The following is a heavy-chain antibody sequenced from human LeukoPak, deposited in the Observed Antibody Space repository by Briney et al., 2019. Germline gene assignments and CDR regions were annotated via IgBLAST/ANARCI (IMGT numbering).Heavy chain of an antibody. CDR2: ISGSGGST. J-gene: IGHJ4*02. V-gene: IGHV3-23*01. Sequence: PGGSLRLSCAASGFTFSSYAMSCVRQAPGKGLEWVSAISGSGGSTYYADSVKGRFTISRDNSKNTLYLQMNSVRAEDTAVYYCAKSPRYYYDSSGYHFDFWGQGTLVTVSS. D-gene: IGHD3-22*01. CDR1: GFTFSSYA. CDR3: AKSPRYYYDSSGYHFDF.